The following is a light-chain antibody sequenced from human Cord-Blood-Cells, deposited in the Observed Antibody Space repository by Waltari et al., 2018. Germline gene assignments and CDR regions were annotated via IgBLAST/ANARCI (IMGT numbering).Light chain of an antibody. CDR3: QQYGSSLYT. CDR1: QRVSSSY. CDR2: GAS. Sequence: EIVLTQSPGTLSLSPGARATLSCRASQRVSSSYLAWYQQKPGQAPRLLIYGASSRATGIPDRFSGSGSGTDFTLTISRLEPEDFAGYYCQQYGSSLYTFGQGTKLEIK. J-gene: IGKJ2*01. V-gene: IGKV3-20*01.